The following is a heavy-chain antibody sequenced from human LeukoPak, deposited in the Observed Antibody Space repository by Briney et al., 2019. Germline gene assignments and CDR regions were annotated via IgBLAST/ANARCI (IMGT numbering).Heavy chain of an antibody. J-gene: IGHJ5*02. CDR1: GGSISTYY. Sequence: PSETLSLTCSVSGGSISTYYWSWIRQPPGKGLEWIGYIYHSGSTYYNPSLKSRVTISVDRSKNQFSLKLSSVTAADTAVYYCARGAGYCSSTSCLENNWFDPWGQGTLVTVSS. CDR3: ARGAGYCSSTSCLENNWFDP. V-gene: IGHV4-59*12. CDR2: IYHSGST. D-gene: IGHD2-2*01.